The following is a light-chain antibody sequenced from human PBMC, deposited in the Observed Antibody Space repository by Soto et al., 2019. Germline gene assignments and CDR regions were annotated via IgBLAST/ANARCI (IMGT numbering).Light chain of an antibody. CDR3: QHYGHYAWT. Sequence: IQMTQSPSMVSASVGDKVIITCRASQHIRDLLAWYQQRPGKAPELLIYKASHLQTGVPSRFSGTGFGTEFTLTFTSLQPDDLATYYCQHYGHYAWTFGQGTEVEV. V-gene: IGKV1-5*03. CDR1: QHIRDL. CDR2: KAS. J-gene: IGKJ1*01.